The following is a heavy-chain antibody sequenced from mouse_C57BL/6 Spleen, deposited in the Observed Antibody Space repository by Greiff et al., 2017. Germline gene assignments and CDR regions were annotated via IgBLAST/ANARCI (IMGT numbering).Heavy chain of an antibody. J-gene: IGHJ2*01. V-gene: IGHV1-75*01. Sequence: VKLMESGPELVKPGASVKISCKASGYTFTDYYINWVKQRPGQGLEWIGWIFPGSGSTYYNEKFKGKATLTVDKSSSTAYMLLSSLTSEDSAVYFCARPAQATFFDYWGQGTTLTVSS. CDR3: ARPAQATFFDY. D-gene: IGHD3-2*02. CDR2: IFPGSGST. CDR1: GYTFTDYY.